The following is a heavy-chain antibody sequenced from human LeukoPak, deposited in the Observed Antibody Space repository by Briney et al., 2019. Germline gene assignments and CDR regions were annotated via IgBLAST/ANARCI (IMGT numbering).Heavy chain of an antibody. CDR1: GFTVSSNS. V-gene: IGHV3-23*01. D-gene: IGHD3-10*01. CDR2: ISGSGGST. J-gene: IGHJ4*02. Sequence: PGGSLRLSCKVSGFTVSSNSWSWVRQAPGKGLEWVSAISGSGGSTYYADSVKGRFTISRDNSKNTLYLQMNSLRAEDTAVYYCAKLRNYGSGSDFDYWGQGTLVTVSS. CDR3: AKLRNYGSGSDFDY.